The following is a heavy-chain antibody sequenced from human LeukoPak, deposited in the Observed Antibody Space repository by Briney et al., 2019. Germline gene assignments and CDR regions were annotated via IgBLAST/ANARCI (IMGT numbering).Heavy chain of an antibody. CDR1: GFTCSSFW. J-gene: IGHJ5*02. V-gene: IGHV3-7*04. CDR2: IKGDGSME. Sequence: GGSLRLSCAASGFTCSSFWMSWVRQAPGKGLEWVAHIKGDGSMESYVDSVKGRFTISRDNARNSVYLQMNSLRGEDTAVYYCARVVTWFDPWGQGSLVIVSS. CDR3: ARVVTWFDP.